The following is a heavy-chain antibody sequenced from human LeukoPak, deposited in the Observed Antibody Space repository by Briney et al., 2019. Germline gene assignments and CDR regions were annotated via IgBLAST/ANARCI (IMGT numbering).Heavy chain of an antibody. CDR3: AKWEQSTNAFDI. CDR2: ISYSGGSDYHPSLKSRIH. V-gene: IGHV4-59*01. D-gene: IGHD1/OR15-1a*01. Sequence: SETLSLTCNVSVDSISRFYWGWIRQPPGKGLEWIGYISYSGGSDYHPSLKSRIHNYNPSLQSRVTMSAATSKNQLSLRLNSVTATDTAVYYCAKWEQSTNAFDIWGHGTMVTVSS. J-gene: IGHJ3*02. CDR1: VDSISRFY.